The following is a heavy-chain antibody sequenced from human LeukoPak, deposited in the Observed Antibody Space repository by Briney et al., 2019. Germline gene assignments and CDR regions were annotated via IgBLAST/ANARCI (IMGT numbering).Heavy chain of an antibody. D-gene: IGHD6-19*01. CDR3: ARGGSTGWYSFDY. V-gene: IGHV3-20*04. CDR1: GFGFDDYG. J-gene: IGHJ4*02. CDR2: INWNGGST. Sequence: GGSLRLSCVASGFGFDDYGMSWVRQAPGKGLEWVSGINWNGGSTGYADSVKGRFTSSRNNAKNSLYLRMNSLRAEDTALYYCARGGSTGWYSFDYWGQGTLVTVSS.